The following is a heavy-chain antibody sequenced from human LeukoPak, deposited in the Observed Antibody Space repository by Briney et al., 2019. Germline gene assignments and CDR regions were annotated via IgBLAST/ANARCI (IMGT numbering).Heavy chain of an antibody. CDR3: ARDRGRNYYDSSRYYFDY. CDR2: INPSGGST. CDR1: GYTFTNYY. V-gene: IGHV1-46*01. Sequence: ASVKVSCKASGYTFTNYYMHWVRQAPGQGLEWMGLINPSGGSTSYAEKFQGRVIMTRDMSTTTDYMELSSLRSEDTAVYCARDRGRNYYDSSRYYFDYWGQGTLVTVSS. D-gene: IGHD3-22*01. J-gene: IGHJ4*02.